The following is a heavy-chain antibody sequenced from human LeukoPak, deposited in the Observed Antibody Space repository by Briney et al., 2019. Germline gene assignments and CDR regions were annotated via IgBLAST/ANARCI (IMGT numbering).Heavy chain of an antibody. J-gene: IGHJ3*02. Sequence: GASVKVSCKASGYTFTSYDINWVRQATGQGLEWMGWMNPNSGNTGYAQKFQGRVTMTRNTSISTAYMELSSLRSEDTAVYYCARSPTDSSGYPNPLFDIWGQGTMVTVSS. V-gene: IGHV1-8*01. CDR2: MNPNSGNT. CDR1: GYTFTSYD. CDR3: ARSPTDSSGYPNPLFDI. D-gene: IGHD3-22*01.